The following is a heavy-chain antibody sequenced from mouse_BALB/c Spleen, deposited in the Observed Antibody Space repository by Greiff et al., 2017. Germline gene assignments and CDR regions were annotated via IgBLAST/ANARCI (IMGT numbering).Heavy chain of an antibody. CDR2: IDLSDSYT. V-gene: IGHV1-69*02. Sequence: VQLQQPGAELVKPGASVKLSCKASGYTFTSYWMHWVKQRPGQGLEWIGEIDLSDSYTNYNQKFKGKATLTVDKSSSTAYMQLSSLTSEDSAVYYCARAYGSSYVENYYAMDYWGQGTSVTVSS. D-gene: IGHD1-1*01. J-gene: IGHJ4*01. CDR3: ARAYGSSYVENYYAMDY. CDR1: GYTFTSYW.